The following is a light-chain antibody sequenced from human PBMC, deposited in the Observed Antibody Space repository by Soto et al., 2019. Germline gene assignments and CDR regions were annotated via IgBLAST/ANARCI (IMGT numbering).Light chain of an antibody. CDR2: GAS. CDR1: QSVSSCY. CDR3: QQYGSSPLT. Sequence: EIVLTQSPGTLSLSPGERATHSCRASQSVSSCYLAWYQQKPGHAPRLLIYGASSRATGIPDRFSGSGSGTDFTLTISRLEPEDFAVYYCQQYGSSPLTFGQGTRLEIK. J-gene: IGKJ5*01. V-gene: IGKV3-20*01.